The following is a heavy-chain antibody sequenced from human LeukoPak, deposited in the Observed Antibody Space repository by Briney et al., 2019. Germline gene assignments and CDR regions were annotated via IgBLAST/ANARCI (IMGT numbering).Heavy chain of an antibody. Sequence: SETLSLTCAVYGGSFSGYYWSWIRQPPGKGLEWIGEINHSGSTNYNPSLKSRVTISVDTSKNQFSLKLRSVTAADTAVYYCARMMIARFDYWGQGTLVTVSS. V-gene: IGHV4-34*01. CDR3: ARMMIARFDY. D-gene: IGHD3-22*01. CDR1: GGSFSGYY. J-gene: IGHJ4*02. CDR2: INHSGST.